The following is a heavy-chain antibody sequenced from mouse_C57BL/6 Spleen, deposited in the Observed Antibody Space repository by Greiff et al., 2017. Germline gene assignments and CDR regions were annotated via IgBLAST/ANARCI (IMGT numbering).Heavy chain of an antibody. CDR3: TTGSSGYEIAY. V-gene: IGHV14-4*01. CDR2: IDPENGDT. Sequence: VQLKQSGAELVRPGASVKLSCTASGFNIKDDYMHWVKQRPEQGLEWIGWIDPENGDTEYASKFQGKATITADTSSNTAYLQLSSLTSEDTAVYYCTTGSSGYEIAYWGQGALVTVSA. J-gene: IGHJ3*01. CDR1: GFNIKDDY. D-gene: IGHD3-2*02.